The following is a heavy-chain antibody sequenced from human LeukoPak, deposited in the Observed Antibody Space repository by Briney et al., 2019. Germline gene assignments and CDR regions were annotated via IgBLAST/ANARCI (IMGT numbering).Heavy chain of an antibody. J-gene: IGHJ4*02. CDR2: INSDGSTR. CDR1: GFTFSNYW. CDR3: ARRSTSGSYYDD. V-gene: IGHV3-74*03. Sequence: PGVSVRLSCAASGFTFSNYWMHWVRQAPGKGLVWVSRINSDGSTRQYADSVKGRFTISRDNAKNTLFLQMNSLRAEDTAVYYCARRSTSGSYYDDWGQGILVTVSS. D-gene: IGHD3-10*01.